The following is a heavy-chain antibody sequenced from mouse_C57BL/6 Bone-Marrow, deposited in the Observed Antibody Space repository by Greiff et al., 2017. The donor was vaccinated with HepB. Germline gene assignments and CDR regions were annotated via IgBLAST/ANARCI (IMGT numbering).Heavy chain of an antibody. J-gene: IGHJ2*01. Sequence: VQGVESGAELVRPGASVKLSCKASGYTFTDYYINWVKQRPGQGLEWIARIYPGSGNTYYNEKFKGKATLTAEKSSSTAYMQLSSLTSEDSAVYFCARKTTGFDYWGQGTTLTVSS. CDR1: GYTFTDYY. V-gene: IGHV1-76*01. CDR2: IYPGSGNT. D-gene: IGHD1-1*01. CDR3: ARKTTGFDY.